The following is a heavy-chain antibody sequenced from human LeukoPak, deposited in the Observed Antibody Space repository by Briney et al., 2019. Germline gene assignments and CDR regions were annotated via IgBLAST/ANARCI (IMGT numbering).Heavy chain of an antibody. CDR1: GGSISSGSYY. V-gene: IGHV4-39*01. D-gene: IGHD3-16*02. Sequence: SETLSLTCTVSGGSISSGSYYWSWIRQPAGKGLEWIGSMYYSGSTYYNPSLKSRVTMSVDTSKNQFSLRLSSVTAADTAVYYCARHVRGHDYVWGSYPSPFAYWGQGTLVTVSS. J-gene: IGHJ4*02. CDR3: ARHVRGHDYVWGSYPSPFAY. CDR2: MYYSGST.